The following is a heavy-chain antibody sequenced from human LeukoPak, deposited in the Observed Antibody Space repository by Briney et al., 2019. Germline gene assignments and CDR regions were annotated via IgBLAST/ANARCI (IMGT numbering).Heavy chain of an antibody. J-gene: IGHJ6*02. CDR1: GGSISTYY. D-gene: IGHD3-22*01. CDR2: IYYSGRT. V-gene: IGHV4-59*01. CDR3: ARFPSYDPHRMDV. Sequence: SEALSRPCTVAGGSISTYYWRWIRRSPGKGLEGSGYIYYSGRTNYNPSLKSRVTISVDTSKNQFSLKLSSVTAADTAVYYCARFPSYDPHRMDVWGQGPTVTVSS.